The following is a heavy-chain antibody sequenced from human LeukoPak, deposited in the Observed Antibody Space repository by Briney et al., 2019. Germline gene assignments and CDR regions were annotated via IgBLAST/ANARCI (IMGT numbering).Heavy chain of an antibody. CDR1: GGTFSSYT. V-gene: IGHV1-69*13. D-gene: IGHD3-22*01. J-gene: IGHJ5*02. CDR3: ARDGYEVDPDYYDSSGYHNWFDP. Sequence: SVKVSCKASGGTFSSYTISWVRQAPGQGLEWMGGIIPIFGTANYAQKFQGRVTITADESTSTAYMELRSLRSDDTAVYYCARDGYEVDPDYYDSSGYHNWFDPWGQGTLVTVSS. CDR2: IIPIFGTA.